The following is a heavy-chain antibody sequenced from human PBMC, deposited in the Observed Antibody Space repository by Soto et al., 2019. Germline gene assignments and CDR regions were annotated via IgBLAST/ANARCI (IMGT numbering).Heavy chain of an antibody. CDR3: TSWTRQLNY. Sequence: EVQFVESGGGLVQPGGSLRLSCVGTGFTFNSYWLSWIRQAPGKGLEWVAHMNEDASDKYYVESVKGRFTISKDNAKNSLYLEMNSLRVEDTAVYYCTSWTRQLNYWGQGTLVTVSS. J-gene: IGHJ4*02. CDR2: MNEDASDK. V-gene: IGHV3-7*01. D-gene: IGHD6-13*01. CDR1: GFTFNSYW.